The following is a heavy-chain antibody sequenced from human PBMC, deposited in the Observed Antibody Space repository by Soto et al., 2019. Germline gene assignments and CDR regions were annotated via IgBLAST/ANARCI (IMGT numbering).Heavy chain of an antibody. J-gene: IGHJ4*02. V-gene: IGHV4-59*08. Sequence: SETLSLTCTVSGGSISSYYWSWIRQPPGKGLEWIGYIYYSGSTNYNPSLKSRVTISVDTSKNQFSLKLSSVTAADTAMYYCARTYCSGGSCYDLFDYWGQGTLVIVSS. CDR1: GGSISSYY. CDR3: ARTYCSGGSCYDLFDY. CDR2: IYYSGST. D-gene: IGHD2-15*01.